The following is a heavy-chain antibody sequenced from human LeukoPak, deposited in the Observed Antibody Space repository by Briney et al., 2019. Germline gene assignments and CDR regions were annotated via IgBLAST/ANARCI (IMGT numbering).Heavy chain of an antibody. CDR3: ASGRGLHSFYAFGI. CDR1: GGSISSSSSY. D-gene: IGHD3-10*01. CDR2: IYYSGST. Sequence: PSETLSLTCTVSGGSISSSSSYWGWIRQPPGKGLEWIGSIYYSGSTYYNPSLKSRVTISVDTSKNQFSLKLSSVTAADTAVYYCASGRGLHSFYAFGIWGQGTMVTVSS. J-gene: IGHJ3*02. V-gene: IGHV4-39*01.